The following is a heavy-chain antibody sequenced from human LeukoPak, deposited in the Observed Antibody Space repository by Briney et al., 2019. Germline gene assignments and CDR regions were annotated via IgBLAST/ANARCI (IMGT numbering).Heavy chain of an antibody. Sequence: ASVKVSCKVSGYTLTELSMHWVRQAPGKGLEWMGGIDPEDGETIYPQKFQGRVTMTEDTSTDTAYMELSRLRSEDTAVYYFATGYCSGGSCFGDYFDYWGQGTLVTVSS. CDR3: ATGYCSGGSCFGDYFDY. J-gene: IGHJ4*02. CDR2: IDPEDGET. D-gene: IGHD2-15*01. V-gene: IGHV1-24*01. CDR1: GYTLTELS.